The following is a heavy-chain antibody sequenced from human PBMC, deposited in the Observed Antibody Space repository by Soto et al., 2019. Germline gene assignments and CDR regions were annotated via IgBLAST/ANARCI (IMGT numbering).Heavy chain of an antibody. V-gene: IGHV3-72*01. D-gene: IGHD3-10*01. CDR1: GFTFSDHY. CDR3: ARGYYGSWDY. Sequence: EVQLVESGGGLVQPGGSLRLSCAASGFTFSDHYMDWVRQAPGKGLEWVGRTRNKANSYTTEYAASVKGRFTISRDDSKNSLYLQMNSLKTEDTAVYYCARGYYGSWDYWGQGTLVTVSS. J-gene: IGHJ4*02. CDR2: TRNKANSYTT.